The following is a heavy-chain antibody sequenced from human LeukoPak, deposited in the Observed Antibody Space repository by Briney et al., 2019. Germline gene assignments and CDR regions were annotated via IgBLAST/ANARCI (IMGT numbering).Heavy chain of an antibody. V-gene: IGHV3-30-3*01. J-gene: IGHJ4*02. Sequence: PGGSLRLSCAASGFTFSSYAMHWVRQAPGKGLEWVAVISYDGSNKYYADSVKGRFTISRDNSKNTLYLQMNSLRAEDTAVYYCARDPGLQYYFDYWDQGTLVTVSS. D-gene: IGHD2-15*01. CDR1: GFTFSSYA. CDR3: ARDPGLQYYFDY. CDR2: ISYDGSNK.